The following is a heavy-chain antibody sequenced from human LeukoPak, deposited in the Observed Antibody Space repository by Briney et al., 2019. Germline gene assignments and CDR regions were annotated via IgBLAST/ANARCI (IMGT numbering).Heavy chain of an antibody. J-gene: IGHJ4*02. V-gene: IGHV3-30*14. D-gene: IGHD4/OR15-4a*01. CDR1: GFTFSSYA. Sequence: GGSLRLSCAASGFTFSSYAMHWVRQAPGKGLEWVAVISYDGSNKYYADSVKGRFTISRDNSKHTLYLQMNSLRADDTAVYYCAREVYGGFDYWGQGTLVTVSS. CDR2: ISYDGSNK. CDR3: AREVYGGFDY.